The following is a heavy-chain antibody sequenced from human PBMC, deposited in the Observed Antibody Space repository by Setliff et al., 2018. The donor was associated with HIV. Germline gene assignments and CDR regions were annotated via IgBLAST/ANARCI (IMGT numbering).Heavy chain of an antibody. CDR1: GYTFTNYW. CDR2: IYPGDSDI. J-gene: IGHJ6*03. D-gene: IGHD6-19*01. Sequence: GESLKISCEASGYTFTNYWIGWMRQMPGKGLEWMGIIYPGDSDIIYSPSFQGQVTISADKSITTAYLQWSSLKASDTAIYYCVRHRSAVAGTRIGYCYYMDVWGKGTTVTVSS. CDR3: VRHRSAVAGTRIGYCYYMDV. V-gene: IGHV5-51*01.